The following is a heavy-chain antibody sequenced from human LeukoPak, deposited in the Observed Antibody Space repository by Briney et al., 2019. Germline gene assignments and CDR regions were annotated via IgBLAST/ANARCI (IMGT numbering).Heavy chain of an antibody. Sequence: GGSLRLSCAASGFTFSSYSMNWVRQAPGKGLEWVSSISSSSSYIYYADSVKGRFTISRDNAKNSLYLQMNSLRAEDTAVYYCAGEGGYSYGYRVGDYFDDWGQGALVTVSS. CDR1: GFTFSSYS. D-gene: IGHD5-18*01. CDR2: ISSSSSYI. J-gene: IGHJ4*02. V-gene: IGHV3-21*01. CDR3: AGEGGYSYGYRVGDYFDD.